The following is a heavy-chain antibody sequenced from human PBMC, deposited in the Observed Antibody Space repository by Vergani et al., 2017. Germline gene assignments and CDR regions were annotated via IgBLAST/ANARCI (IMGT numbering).Heavy chain of an antibody. CDR3: ARGSYDSSGYCFDY. Sequence: QVQLQESGPGLVKPSETLSLTSTLSSRSISTYYWTWIRQPPGKGLECIGYIYYSGSTHSNPSLKSLVTRSVDTSKNQFSLKLSSVTAAATAVYYCARGSYDSSGYCFDYWGQGTLVTVSS. J-gene: IGHJ4*02. V-gene: IGHV4-59*01. CDR1: SRSISTYY. D-gene: IGHD3-22*01. CDR2: IYYSGST.